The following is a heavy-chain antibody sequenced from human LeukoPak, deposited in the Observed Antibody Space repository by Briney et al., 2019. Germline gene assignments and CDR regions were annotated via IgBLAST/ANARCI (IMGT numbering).Heavy chain of an antibody. D-gene: IGHD6-19*01. CDR3: ARVRIAVAVSAFDI. V-gene: IGHV3-7*01. J-gene: IGHJ3*02. CDR2: IKQDGSEK. CDR1: GFTFSSHC. Sequence: RGSLTLSCEASGFTFSSHCMSWVRQAPGKGLEWVANIKQDGSEKYYVDSVKGRFTISRDNAKNSLYLQMSILRAADTAVYYCARVRIAVAVSAFDIWGQGTMVTVSS.